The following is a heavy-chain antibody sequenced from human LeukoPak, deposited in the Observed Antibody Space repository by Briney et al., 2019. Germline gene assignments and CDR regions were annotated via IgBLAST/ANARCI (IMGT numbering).Heavy chain of an antibody. J-gene: IGHJ4*02. V-gene: IGHV4-59*01. CDR2: IYYSGST. CDR1: GGSISSYY. Sequence: SETLSLTCTVSGGSISSYYWSWIRQPPGKGLEWIGYIYYSGSTNYNPSLKSRVTISVDTSKNQFSLKLSSLTAADTAVYYCARNLYYYDSSYFHYWGQGTLVTVSS. D-gene: IGHD3-22*01. CDR3: ARNLYYYDSSYFHY.